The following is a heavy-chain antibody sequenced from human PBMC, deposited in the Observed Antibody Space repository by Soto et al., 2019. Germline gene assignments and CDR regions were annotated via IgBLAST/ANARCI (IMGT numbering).Heavy chain of an antibody. Sequence: SETLSLTCTVSGDSIGRYYWSWIRQPPGKGLEWIGYIYYSGTTNYNPSLKSRVTISVDTSQSQFSLTLTAVTAADTAVYFCARASYYYNSTGYHYSGFDNWGQGTQVTVSS. CDR1: GDSIGRYY. J-gene: IGHJ4*02. D-gene: IGHD3-22*01. CDR3: ARASYYYNSTGYHYSGFDN. CDR2: IYYSGTT. V-gene: IGHV4-59*01.